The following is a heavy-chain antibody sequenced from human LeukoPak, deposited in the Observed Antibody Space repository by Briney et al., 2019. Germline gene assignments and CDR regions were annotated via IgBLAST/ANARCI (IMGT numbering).Heavy chain of an antibody. CDR2: IRSKANNYAT. Sequence: GGSLRLSCAASGFTFSGSGMHWVRQASGKGLEWVGRIRSKANNYATAYAASVKGRFTIFRDDSNNTAYLQMNSLKTEDTAVYYCTRQRDGGDYWGQGTLVTVSS. CDR3: TRQRDGGDY. D-gene: IGHD3-10*01. J-gene: IGHJ4*02. V-gene: IGHV3-73*01. CDR1: GFTFSGSG.